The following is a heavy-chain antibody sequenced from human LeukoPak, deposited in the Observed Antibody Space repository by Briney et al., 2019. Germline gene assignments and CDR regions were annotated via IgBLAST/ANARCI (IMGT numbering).Heavy chain of an antibody. V-gene: IGHV3-30*18. CDR1: GFTFSSYG. CDR2: ISYDGSTK. D-gene: IGHD3-10*01. J-gene: IGHJ5*02. CDR3: AKEHYGSGTNWFDP. Sequence: PGRSLRLSCAASGFTFSSYGMHWVRQAPGKGLEWVAVISYDGSTKYYADSVKGRFTISRDNSKNTLYLQMNSLRAQDTAVYYCAKEHYGSGTNWFDPWGQGTLVTVSS.